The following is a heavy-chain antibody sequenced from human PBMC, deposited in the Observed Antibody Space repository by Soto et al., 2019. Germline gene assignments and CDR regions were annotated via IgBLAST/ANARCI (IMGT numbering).Heavy chain of an antibody. CDR1: GNTGTSFY. CDR2: INPSGGRT. CDR3: AREKPPSLFDY. V-gene: IGHV1-46*01. Sequence: ASVKVSCKASGNTGTSFYIHWVRQAPGQGLEWMGIINPSGGRTSYAQKFKGRVTMTRDTSTTIVYMELSNLRSEDTAVYYCAREKPPSLFDYWGQGTLVTVSS. J-gene: IGHJ4*02.